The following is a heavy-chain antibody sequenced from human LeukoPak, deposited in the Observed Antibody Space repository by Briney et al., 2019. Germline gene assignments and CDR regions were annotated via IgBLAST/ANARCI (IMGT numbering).Heavy chain of an antibody. V-gene: IGHV3-48*03. J-gene: IGHJ6*02. D-gene: IGHD6-13*01. CDR1: GFTFSSYE. Sequence: PGGSLRLSCAASGFTFSSYEMNWVRQAPGKGLEWVSYISSSGSTIYYADSVKGRFTISRDNAKNSLYLQMNSLRAEDTAVYYCALAAAGIHGGYYYYGMDVWGQGTTVTVSS. CDR3: ALAAAGIHGGYYYYGMDV. CDR2: ISSSGSTI.